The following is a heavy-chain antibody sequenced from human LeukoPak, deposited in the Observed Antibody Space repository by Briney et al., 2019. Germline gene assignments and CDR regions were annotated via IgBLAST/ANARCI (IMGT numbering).Heavy chain of an antibody. J-gene: IGHJ4*02. CDR1: GGSFSGYY. CDR3: ARGPPPMFRGLIRRFENDS. Sequence: PSETLSLTCAVYGGSFSGYYWSWIRQPPGKGLEWIGEIDNSGRTNYNPSLKSRLTISADTSKDQFSLRLSSVTAADSAVYYCARGPPPMFRGLIRRFENDSWGQGTLVTVSS. V-gene: IGHV4-34*01. CDR2: IDNSGRT. D-gene: IGHD3-10*01.